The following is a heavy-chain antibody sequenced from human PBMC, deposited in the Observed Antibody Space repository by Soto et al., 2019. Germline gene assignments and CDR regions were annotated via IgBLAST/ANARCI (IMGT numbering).Heavy chain of an antibody. V-gene: IGHV4-31*03. CDR2: IYYSGST. D-gene: IGHD2-2*01. CDR1: GGSISSGGYY. Sequence: KASETLSLTCTVSGGSISSGGYYWSWIRQHPGKGLEWIGYIYYSGSTYYNPSLKSRVTISVDTSKNQFSLKLSSVTAADTAVYYCASKYCSSTSCWRLYYYYGMDVWGQGTTVTVSS. CDR3: ASKYCSSTSCWRLYYYYGMDV. J-gene: IGHJ6*02.